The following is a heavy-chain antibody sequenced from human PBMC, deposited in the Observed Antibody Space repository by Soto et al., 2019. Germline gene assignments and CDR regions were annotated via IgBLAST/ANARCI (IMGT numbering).Heavy chain of an antibody. J-gene: IGHJ4*02. CDR2: ISYDGSNK. D-gene: IGHD2-21*01. CDR3: AKDSSVIDLDGIDY. Sequence: GGSLRLSCAASGFTFSSYGMHWVRQAPGKGLEWVAVISYDGSNKYYADSVKGRFTISRDNSKNTLYLQMNSLRAEDTAVYCCAKDSSVIDLDGIDYWGQGTLVTVSS. V-gene: IGHV3-30*18. CDR1: GFTFSSYG.